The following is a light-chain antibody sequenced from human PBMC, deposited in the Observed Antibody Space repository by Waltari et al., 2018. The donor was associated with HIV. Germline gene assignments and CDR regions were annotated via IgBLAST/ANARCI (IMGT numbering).Light chain of an antibody. Sequence: DIQMTQSPSTLSASVGDRVSIPCLASQSISSSLAWYQQKPGKVPKLLIYKASTLESGVPSRFSGSGSGTQFTLTISSLQPDDFATYYCQQYGRSRTFGQGTKVDIK. J-gene: IGKJ1*01. CDR2: KAS. V-gene: IGKV1-5*03. CDR3: QQYGRSRT. CDR1: QSISSS.